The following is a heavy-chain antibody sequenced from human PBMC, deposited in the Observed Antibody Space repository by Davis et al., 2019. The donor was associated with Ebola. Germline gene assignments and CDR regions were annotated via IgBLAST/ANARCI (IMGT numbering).Heavy chain of an antibody. D-gene: IGHD5-12*01. CDR2: INAGNGYP. V-gene: IGHV1-3*01. J-gene: IGHJ4*02. Sequence: AASVKVSCKAFGYTFTRYAIHWVRQAPGQGLEWMGWINAGNGYPRFSRNFQGRVTFTRDTSATTVYMELSSLTYEDTAVYYCARDNTAYDEPFDYWGRGTLVTVHS. CDR1: GYTFTRYA. CDR3: ARDNTAYDEPFDY.